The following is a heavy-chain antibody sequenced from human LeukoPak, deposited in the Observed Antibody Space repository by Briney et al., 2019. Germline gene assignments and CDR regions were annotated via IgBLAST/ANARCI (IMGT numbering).Heavy chain of an antibody. CDR2: VYTFGGT. J-gene: IGHJ4*02. V-gene: IGHV4-4*07. CDR3: VRDVGATNYDY. D-gene: IGHD1-26*01. CDR1: GGSISSYY. Sequence: SETLSLTCTVSGGSISSYYWSWVRQPAGKGLEWIGRVYTFGGTTYNPSLKSRVSMSADKAKNQFSLRLTSVTAADTAVYYCVRDVGATNYDYWGQGILVTVSS.